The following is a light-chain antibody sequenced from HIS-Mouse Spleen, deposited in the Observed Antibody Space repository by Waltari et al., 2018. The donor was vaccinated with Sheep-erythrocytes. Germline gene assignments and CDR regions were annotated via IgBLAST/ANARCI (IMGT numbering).Light chain of an antibody. V-gene: IGKV1-33*01. J-gene: IGKJ4*01. CDR2: DAS. CDR3: QQYDNLLT. CDR1: QDISNY. Sequence: LSASVGDRVTITCQASQDISNYLNWYQQKPGKAPKLLIYDASNLETGVPSRFSGSGSGTDFTFTISSLQPEDIATYYCQQYDNLLTFGGGTKVEIK.